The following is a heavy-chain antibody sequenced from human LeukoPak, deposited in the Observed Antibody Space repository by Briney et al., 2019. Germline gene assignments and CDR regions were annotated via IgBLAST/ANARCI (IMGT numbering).Heavy chain of an antibody. Sequence: PGGSLRLSCAASGFTVSSNYMSWVRRAPGKGLEWGSVIYSGGSTYYADSVKGRFTISRDNSKNTLYLQMNSLRAEDTAVYYCAREGVTTHPGMDVWGQGTTVTVSS. V-gene: IGHV3-66*01. CDR1: GFTVSSNY. J-gene: IGHJ6*02. CDR3: AREGVTTHPGMDV. D-gene: IGHD1-1*01. CDR2: IYSGGST.